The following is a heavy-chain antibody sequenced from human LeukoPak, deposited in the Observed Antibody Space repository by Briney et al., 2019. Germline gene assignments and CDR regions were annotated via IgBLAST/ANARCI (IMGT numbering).Heavy chain of an antibody. V-gene: IGHV4-38-2*02. D-gene: IGHD3-22*01. CDR3: ARALDYYDSSGYYSYYYYMDV. J-gene: IGHJ6*03. CDR2: FYHSGTT. CDR1: GYSISSGHY. Sequence: PSETLSLTCTVSGYSISSGHYWGWIRQPPGKGLEWIGSFYHSGTTYYNPSLKSRVTISVDTSKNQFSLKLSSVTAADTAVYYCARALDYYDSSGYYSYYYYMDVWGKGTTVTVS.